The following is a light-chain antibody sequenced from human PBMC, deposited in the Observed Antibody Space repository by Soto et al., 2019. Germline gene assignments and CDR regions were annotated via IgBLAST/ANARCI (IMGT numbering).Light chain of an antibody. Sequence: QSVLTQPPSVSGAPGQRVTISCTGSSSNIGAGYDVHWYQQLPGTAPKLLIYGNNNRPSGVPDRFSGSKSDTSASLAITELQAEDEADYYGQSYDSSLRAYGFGPGTKLTV. CDR3: QSYDSSLRAYG. J-gene: IGLJ1*01. CDR2: GNN. V-gene: IGLV1-40*01. CDR1: SSNIGAGYD.